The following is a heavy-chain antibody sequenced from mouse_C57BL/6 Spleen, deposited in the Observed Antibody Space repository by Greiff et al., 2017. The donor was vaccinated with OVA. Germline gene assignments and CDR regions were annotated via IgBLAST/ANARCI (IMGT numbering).Heavy chain of an antibody. CDR2: IYPGSGST. CDR1: GYTFTSYW. V-gene: IGHV1-55*01. CDR3: ARTNYYGSSGFAY. J-gene: IGHJ3*01. Sequence: VKLQESGPELVKPGASVKISCKASGYTFTSYWITWVKQRPGQGLEWIGDIYPGSGSTNYNEKFKSKATLTVDTSSSTAYMQLSSLTSEDSAVYYCARTNYYGSSGFAYWGQGTLVTVSA. D-gene: IGHD1-1*01.